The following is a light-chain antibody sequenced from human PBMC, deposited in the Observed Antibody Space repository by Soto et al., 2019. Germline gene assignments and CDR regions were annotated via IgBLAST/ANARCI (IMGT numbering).Light chain of an antibody. CDR1: QSVSSN. CDR3: QQYNNWPPLT. CDR2: GAS. V-gene: IGKV3-15*01. Sequence: IVMTQSPATLSVSPGERATLSCRASQSVSSNLAWYQQKPGQAPRLLIYGASTRATCIPARFSGSGSGTEFTLTISSLQSEDFAVYYCQQYNNWPPLTFGGGTKVEIK. J-gene: IGKJ4*01.